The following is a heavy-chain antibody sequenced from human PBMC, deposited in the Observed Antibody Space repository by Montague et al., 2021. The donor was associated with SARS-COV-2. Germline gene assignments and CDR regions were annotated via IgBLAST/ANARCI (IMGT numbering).Heavy chain of an antibody. CDR1: GGSTSNYY. J-gene: IGHJ4*02. CDR2: IFYTGST. CDR3: ARAQNICFIANCVNYFDL. Sequence: SETLSLTCSASGGSTSNYYWTWIRQSPGKGLQWIGYIFYTGSTKFNPSLKSRVSMSLDTSKNDFSLRLSTVTAADTARYYCARAQNICFIANCVNYFDLWGLGALVTVSS. V-gene: IGHV4-59*01. D-gene: IGHD2-15*01.